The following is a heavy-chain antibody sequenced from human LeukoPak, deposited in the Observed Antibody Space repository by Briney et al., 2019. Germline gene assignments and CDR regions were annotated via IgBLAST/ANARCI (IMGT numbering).Heavy chain of an antibody. D-gene: IGHD3-22*01. J-gene: IGHJ4*02. CDR2: ISGYNGNT. V-gene: IGHV1-18*01. Sequence: GASVKVSCKASGYTFTNYGIDWVRQAPGQGLEWMGWISGYNGNTNYAQKLQGRVTMTTDTSTTTAYMELRSLRSDDTAVYYCARSTCYYDSSGYCDYWGQGTLVTVSS. CDR3: ARSTCYYDSSGYCDY. CDR1: GYTFTNYG.